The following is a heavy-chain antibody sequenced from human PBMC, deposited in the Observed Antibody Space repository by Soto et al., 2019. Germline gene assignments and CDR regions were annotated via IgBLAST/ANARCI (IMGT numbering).Heavy chain of an antibody. V-gene: IGHV4-39*01. CDR3: ARHYYDSSGFDY. CDR2: IYYSGST. CDR1: CGSILSSTYY. D-gene: IGHD3-22*01. J-gene: IGHJ4*02. Sequence: SATPSLTFTVSCGSILSSTYYWGWIRQPPGKGLEWIGSIYYSGSTYYNPSLKSRVTISVDTSKNQFSLKLSSVTAADTAVYYCARHYYDSSGFDYWGQGTLVT.